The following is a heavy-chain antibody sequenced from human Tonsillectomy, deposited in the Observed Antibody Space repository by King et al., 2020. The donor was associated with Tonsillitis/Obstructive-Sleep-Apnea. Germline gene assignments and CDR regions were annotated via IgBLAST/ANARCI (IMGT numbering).Heavy chain of an antibody. J-gene: IGHJ4*02. CDR2: INHSGST. CDR1: GGSFSGYY. V-gene: IGHV4-34*01. Sequence: VQLPQWGAGLLKPSETLSLPCAVYGGSFSGYYWSWIRQPPGKGLEWIGEINHSGSTNYNPSLKSRVTISVDTSKNQFSLKLSSVNAADTAVYYCARRFVYWGQRTLVTVSS. CDR3: ARRFVY.